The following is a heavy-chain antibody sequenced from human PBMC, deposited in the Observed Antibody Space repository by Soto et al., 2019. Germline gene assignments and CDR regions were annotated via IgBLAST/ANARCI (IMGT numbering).Heavy chain of an antibody. V-gene: IGHV4-31*03. CDR1: GGSISSGGYY. CDR2: IYYSGST. D-gene: IGHD4-17*01. Sequence: SETLSLTCTVSGGSISSGGYYWSWIRQHPGKGLEWIGYIYYSGSTYYNPSLKSRVTISVDTSKNQFSLKLSSVTAADTAVYYCARLPSDYGDPPPNWFDPWGQGTLVTVSS. J-gene: IGHJ5*02. CDR3: ARLPSDYGDPPPNWFDP.